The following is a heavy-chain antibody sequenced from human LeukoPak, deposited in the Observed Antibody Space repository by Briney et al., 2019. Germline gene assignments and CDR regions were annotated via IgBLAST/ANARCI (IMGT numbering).Heavy chain of an antibody. CDR2: IKQDGSER. D-gene: IGHD3-3*01. Sequence: GGSLRLSCAASGFTFSSYSMSWVRQAPGKGLEWVASIKQDGSERYYVDSVKGRFTISRDNAKNSLYLQMNSLRTEDTAVYYCATGGFLEWLLINYFDYWGQGTLVTVSS. J-gene: IGHJ4*01. V-gene: IGHV3-7*01. CDR3: ATGGFLEWLLINYFDY. CDR1: GFTFSSYS.